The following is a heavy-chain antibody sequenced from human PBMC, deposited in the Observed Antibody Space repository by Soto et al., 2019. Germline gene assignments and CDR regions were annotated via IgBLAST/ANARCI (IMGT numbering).Heavy chain of an antibody. V-gene: IGHV3-33*01. CDR2: IWYDGSNK. D-gene: IGHD6-13*01. Sequence: GGSLRLSCAASGFTFSSYGMHWVRQAPGKGLEWVAVIWYDGSNKYYADSVKGRFTISRDNSKNTLYLQMNSLRAEDTAVYYCARDPSSWYGDYYFDYWGQGTLVTVSS. CDR3: ARDPSSWYGDYYFDY. J-gene: IGHJ4*02. CDR1: GFTFSSYG.